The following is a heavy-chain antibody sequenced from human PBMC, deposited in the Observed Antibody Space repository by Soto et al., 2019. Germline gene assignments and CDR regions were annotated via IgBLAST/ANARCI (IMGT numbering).Heavy chain of an antibody. CDR1: GFTFSSYG. CDR3: ARDPIQEGFDY. D-gene: IGHD5-18*01. CDR2: IWFDGSNK. Sequence: GGSLRLSCAASGFTFSSYGMHWVRQAPGKRLEWVAVIWFDGSNKYYADSVKGRFTISRDNSKNTLYLQMNSLRAEDTAVYYCARDPIQEGFDYWGQGTLVTVSS. V-gene: IGHV3-33*01. J-gene: IGHJ4*02.